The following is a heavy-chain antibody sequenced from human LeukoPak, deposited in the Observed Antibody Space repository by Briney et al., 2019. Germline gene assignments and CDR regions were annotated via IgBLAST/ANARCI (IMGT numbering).Heavy chain of an antibody. Sequence: GGSLRLSCVGSEFDFSNFNMIWVRLAPGKGPEYISHISNTASATYYIDSVRGRLTISRDNARTSLYLQMDSLRAEDTAVYYCARERKYYYMDLWGKGTTVTVS. CDR2: ISNTASAT. V-gene: IGHV3-48*01. CDR1: EFDFSNFN. CDR3: ARERKYYYMDL. J-gene: IGHJ6*03. D-gene: IGHD2/OR15-2a*01.